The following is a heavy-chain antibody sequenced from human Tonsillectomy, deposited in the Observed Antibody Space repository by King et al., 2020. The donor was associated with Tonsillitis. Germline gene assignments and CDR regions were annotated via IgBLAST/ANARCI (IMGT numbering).Heavy chain of an antibody. CDR2: ISSNSSYI. CDR1: EFTFSTYT. Sequence: VQLVESGGGLVKPGGSLRLSCAASEFTFSTYTISWVRQAPGRGLEWVSSISSNSSYIYYADSVKGRFTISRDNAKNSLYLQMNSLRAEDTAVYYCARDSDYSNSPFDYWGQGTLVTVSS. CDR3: ARDSDYSNSPFDY. D-gene: IGHD4-11*01. J-gene: IGHJ4*02. V-gene: IGHV3-21*01.